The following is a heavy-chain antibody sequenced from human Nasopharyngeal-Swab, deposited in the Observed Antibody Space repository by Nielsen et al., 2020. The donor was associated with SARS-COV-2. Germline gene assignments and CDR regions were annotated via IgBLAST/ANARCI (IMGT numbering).Heavy chain of an antibody. CDR3: ARAEGHYDSSGYYRPALFDY. Sequence: PGKGLEWIGYIYYSGSTSYNPSLKSRVTISVDTSKNQFSLKLSSVTAADTAVYYCARAEGHYDSSGYYRPALFDYWGQGTLVTVSS. J-gene: IGHJ4*02. D-gene: IGHD3-22*01. CDR2: IYYSGST. V-gene: IGHV4-59*13.